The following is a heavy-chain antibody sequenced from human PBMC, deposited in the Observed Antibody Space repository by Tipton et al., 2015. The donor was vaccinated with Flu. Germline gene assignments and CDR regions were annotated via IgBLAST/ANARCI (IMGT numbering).Heavy chain of an antibody. CDR1: GHSISSDYY. Sequence: TLSLTCTISGHSISSDYYWGWIRQSPGKGLEWIGNVYYSGSTSYDPSFKSRVTILVDTSKNQFFLKLSSVTAADTAVYYCARDNLLQSGGIRPYYYYAMDVWGQGTTVIVSS. V-gene: IGHV4-61*01. D-gene: IGHD3-16*02. CDR2: VYYSGST. J-gene: IGHJ6*02. CDR3: ARDNLLQSGGIRPYYYYAMDV.